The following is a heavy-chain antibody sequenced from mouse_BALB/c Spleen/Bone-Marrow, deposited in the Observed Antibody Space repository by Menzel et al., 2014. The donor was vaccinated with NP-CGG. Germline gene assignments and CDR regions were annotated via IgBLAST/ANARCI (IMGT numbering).Heavy chain of an antibody. CDR2: IRSNSNNHAT. Sequence: EVQLVESGGGLVQPGGSMKLSCAASGFTFSDAWMDWVRQSPEKGLEWVAEIRSNSNNHATYYAESVKGRFTISRDDSKSTVYLQMNSLRPEDTGIYYCTGLLRLRRDYWGQGTSVTVSS. CDR3: TGLLRLRRDY. D-gene: IGHD1-2*01. V-gene: IGHV6-6*01. J-gene: IGHJ4*01. CDR1: GFTFSDAW.